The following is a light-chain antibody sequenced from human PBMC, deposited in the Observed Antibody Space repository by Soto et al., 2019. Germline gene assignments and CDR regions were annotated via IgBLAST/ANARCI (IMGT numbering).Light chain of an antibody. J-gene: IGLJ1*01. V-gene: IGLV2-14*03. Sequence: QAALTQPASVSGSPGQSIAISCTGTSSDVGSYNYVSWYQHHPGKAPKLIIYDVSSRPSGVSNRFSGSKSGNTASLTISGLQAEDEADYYCSSYTTSSTEVFGTGTKLTVL. CDR2: DVS. CDR1: SSDVGSYNY. CDR3: SSYTTSSTEV.